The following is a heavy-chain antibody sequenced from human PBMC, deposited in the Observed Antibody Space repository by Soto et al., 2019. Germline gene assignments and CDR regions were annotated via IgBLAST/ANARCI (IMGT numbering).Heavy chain of an antibody. CDR1: GFTFSDYY. V-gene: IGHV3-11*01. CDR2: ISSSGSTI. J-gene: IGHJ6*03. CDR3: ARPSVPSYCSSTSCYEEGYYYYYMDV. D-gene: IGHD2-2*01. Sequence: GGSLRLSCAASGFTFSDYYMSWIRQAPGKGLEWVSYISSSGSTIYYADSVKGRFTISRDNAKNSLYLQMNSLRAEDTAVYYCARPSVPSYCSSTSCYEEGYYYYYMDVWGKGTTVTVSS.